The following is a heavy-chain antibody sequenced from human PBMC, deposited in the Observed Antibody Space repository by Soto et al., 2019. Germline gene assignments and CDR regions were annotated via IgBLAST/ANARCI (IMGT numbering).Heavy chain of an antibody. V-gene: IGHV4-59*01. D-gene: IGHD6-13*01. J-gene: IGHJ4*02. CDR1: GGSISSYY. Sequence: QVQLQESGPGLVKPSETLSLTCTVSGGSISSYYWSWIRQPPGKGLEWIGYIFHSGSTNYNPSLKSRVTIPVDTSKNQFSRRLRSVTAADTAVYYCARGIAAATTTTALTDYWGQGTLVTVSS. CDR2: IFHSGST. CDR3: ARGIAAATTTTALTDY.